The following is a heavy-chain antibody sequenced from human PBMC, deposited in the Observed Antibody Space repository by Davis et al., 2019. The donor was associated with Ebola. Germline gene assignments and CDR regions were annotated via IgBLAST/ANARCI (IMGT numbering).Heavy chain of an antibody. CDR3: ARQGWSGYSLRHWLDP. CDR1: GGSIISSSSY. V-gene: IGHV4-39*01. CDR2: IYYSGIT. D-gene: IGHD3-3*01. J-gene: IGHJ5*02. Sequence: SETLSLTCTVSGGSIISSSSYWGWIRPPPRKGLEWIGSIYYSGITYYNPSLKRRVTISVDTSKNQFSLKLRSVTAADTAVYYCARQGWSGYSLRHWLDPWGRGTLVTVSS.